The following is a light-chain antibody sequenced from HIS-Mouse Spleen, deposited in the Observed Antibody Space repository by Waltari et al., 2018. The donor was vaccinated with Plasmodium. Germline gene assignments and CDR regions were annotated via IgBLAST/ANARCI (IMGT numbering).Light chain of an antibody. Sequence: SYELTQPPSVSVSPGQTARITCSGDALPKQYAYWYQQKQGQAPVLVIYKDSERPSGIPERFSGSSSGTTVTLTSSGVQAEDEADYYCQSADSSGTPNWVFGGGTKLTVL. J-gene: IGLJ3*02. CDR3: QSADSSGTPNWV. CDR2: KDS. V-gene: IGLV3-25*03. CDR1: ALPKQY.